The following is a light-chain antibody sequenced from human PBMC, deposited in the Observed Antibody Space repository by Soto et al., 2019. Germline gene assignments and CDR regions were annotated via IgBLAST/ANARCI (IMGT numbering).Light chain of an antibody. J-gene: IGLJ1*01. CDR1: SSDVGGYNY. V-gene: IGLV2-14*01. CDR3: SSYTSSSHYV. Sequence: QSALTQPASVSGSPGQSITISCTGTSSDVGGYNYVSWYQQHPGKAPKLMIYEVSNRHSGVSNRFSGSKSGNTASLTISGLQAEDEADYYCSSYTSSSHYVFGTGTKLTVL. CDR2: EVS.